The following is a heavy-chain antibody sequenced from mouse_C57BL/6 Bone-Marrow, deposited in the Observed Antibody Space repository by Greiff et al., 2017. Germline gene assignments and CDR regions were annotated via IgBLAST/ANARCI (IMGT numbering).Heavy chain of an antibody. CDR1: GFNIKDYY. CDR2: IDPEDGET. D-gene: IGHD2-4*01. CDR3: ARRYDYDGPWFAY. V-gene: IGHV14-2*01. J-gene: IGHJ3*01. Sequence: VQLKESGAELVKPGASVKLSCTASGFNIKDYYMHWVKQRTEQGLEWIGRIDPEDGETKYAPKFQGKATITADKSSNTSYLQLSSLTSEDTAVYYCARRYDYDGPWFAYWGQGTLVTVSA.